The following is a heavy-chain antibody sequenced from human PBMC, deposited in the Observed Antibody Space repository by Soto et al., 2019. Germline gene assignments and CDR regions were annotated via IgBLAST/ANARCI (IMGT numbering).Heavy chain of an antibody. CDR2: ISGSGGST. V-gene: IGHV3-23*01. Sequence: GGSLRLSCAASGFTFSSDAMSWVRQAPGKGLEWVSAISGSGGSTYYADSVKGRFTISRDNSKNTLYLQMNSLRAEDTAVYYCAKAGFLEWLSDTYYFDYWGQGTLVTVSS. CDR3: AKAGFLEWLSDTYYFDY. J-gene: IGHJ4*02. D-gene: IGHD3-3*01. CDR1: GFTFSSDA.